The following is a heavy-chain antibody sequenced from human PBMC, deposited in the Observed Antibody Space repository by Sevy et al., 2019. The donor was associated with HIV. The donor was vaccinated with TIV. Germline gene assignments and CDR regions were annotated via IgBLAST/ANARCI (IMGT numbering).Heavy chain of an antibody. CDR3: ARDNAILTPRAFDI. CDR2: IYYSGTT. V-gene: IGHV4-59*13. Sequence: SEGLSLTCSVSAGSISSYYWSWIRQPPGKGLEWIGYIYYSGTTDYNPSLKSRVTISQDKSKKVFSLRLRSVTAADTAVYYCARDNAILTPRAFDIWGQGTMVTVSS. D-gene: IGHD3-9*01. CDR1: AGSISSYY. J-gene: IGHJ3*02.